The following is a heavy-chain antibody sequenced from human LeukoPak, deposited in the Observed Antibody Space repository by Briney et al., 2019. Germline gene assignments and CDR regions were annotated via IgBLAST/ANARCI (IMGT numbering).Heavy chain of an antibody. CDR2: IHYTGAT. CDR1: GGSFSGYY. V-gene: IGHV4-34*01. J-gene: IGHJ2*01. D-gene: IGHD1-20*01. CDR3: ARGITVVYYFDL. Sequence: PSETLSLTCAVHGGSFSGYYWSWFRQPPGKGLEWIGEIHYTGATNYSPSLKGRVTISPGTSSNQVSLRMKSVTAADTADYYCARGITVVYYFDLWGRGTLVTVSS.